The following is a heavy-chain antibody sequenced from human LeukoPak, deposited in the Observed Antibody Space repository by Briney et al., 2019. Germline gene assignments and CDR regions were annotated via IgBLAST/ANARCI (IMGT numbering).Heavy chain of an antibody. CDR1: GGSISSSSYY. V-gene: IGHV4-39*01. CDR2: IYYSGST. D-gene: IGHD3-22*01. Sequence: SETLFLTCTVSGGSISSSSYYWCWIRQPPGKGLEWIGSIYYSGSTYYNPSLKSRVAISVDTSKNQFSLRLNSVTAADTAVYYCARSPRYYDSSGPLVLFDYWGQGTLVTVSS. CDR3: ARSPRYYDSSGPLVLFDY. J-gene: IGHJ4*02.